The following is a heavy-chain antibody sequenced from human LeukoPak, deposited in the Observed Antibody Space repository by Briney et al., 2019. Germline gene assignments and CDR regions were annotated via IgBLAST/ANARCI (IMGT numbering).Heavy chain of an antibody. V-gene: IGHV3-7*01. J-gene: IGHJ5*02. Sequence: GGSLRLSCAASGFTFSSYWMSWVRQAPGKGLEWVANIKQDGSEKYYVDSVKGRFTISRDNAKNSLYLQMNSLRAEDTAVYYCARVGSRRFYDSSGYYHWGQGTLVTVSS. D-gene: IGHD3-22*01. CDR3: ARVGSRRFYDSSGYYH. CDR1: GFTFSSYW. CDR2: IKQDGSEK.